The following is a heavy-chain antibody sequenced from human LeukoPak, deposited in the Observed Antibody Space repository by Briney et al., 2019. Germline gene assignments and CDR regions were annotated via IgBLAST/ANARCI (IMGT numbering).Heavy chain of an antibody. Sequence: PSETLSLTCTVSGGSISSGSYYWSWIRQPAGKGLEWIGRIYTSGSTNYNPSLKSRVTISVDTSKNQFSLKLSSVTAADTAVYYCARGVREPTYYDILTGYYSLGGLYYYMDVWGKGTTVTISS. CDR2: IYTSGST. CDR3: ARGVREPTYYDILTGYYSLGGLYYYMDV. CDR1: GGSISSGSYY. V-gene: IGHV4-61*02. D-gene: IGHD3-9*01. J-gene: IGHJ6*03.